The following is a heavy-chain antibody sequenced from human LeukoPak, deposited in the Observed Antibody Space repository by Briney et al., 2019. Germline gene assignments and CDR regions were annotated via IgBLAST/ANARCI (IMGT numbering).Heavy chain of an antibody. CDR2: ISSSSYI. V-gene: IGHV3-21*01. CDR3: ARSDDYGGNHLDY. D-gene: IGHD4-23*01. J-gene: IGHJ4*02. Sequence: GGSLRLSCAASGFTFSSYSMNWVRQAPGKGLEWVSSISSSSYIYYADSVKGRFTISRDNAKNSLYLQTNSLRAEDTAVYYCARSDDYGGNHLDYWGQGTLVTVSS. CDR1: GFTFSSYS.